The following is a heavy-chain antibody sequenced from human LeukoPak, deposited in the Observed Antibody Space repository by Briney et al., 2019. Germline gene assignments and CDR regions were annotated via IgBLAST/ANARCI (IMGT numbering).Heavy chain of an antibody. Sequence: SETLSLTCSVSGGSISSHSWVWIRQPPGKGLDWVGYIYDSGYTKYNPSLKSRVAISRDTSEHQFSLKLTSVTAADTAVYYCARAGYSYGIDGFDMWGQGAVVTVS. J-gene: IGHJ3*02. D-gene: IGHD5-18*01. CDR3: ARAGYSYGIDGFDM. CDR2: IYDSGYT. CDR1: GGSISSHS. V-gene: IGHV4-59*11.